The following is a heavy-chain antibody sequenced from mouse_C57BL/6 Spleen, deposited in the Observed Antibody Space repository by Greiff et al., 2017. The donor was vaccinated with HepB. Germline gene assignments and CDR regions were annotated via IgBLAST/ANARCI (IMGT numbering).Heavy chain of an antibody. Sequence: VQLQQSGPELVKPGASVKMSCKASGYTFTDYNMHWVKQSHGKSLEWIGYINPNNGGTSYNQKFKGKATLTVNKSSSTAYMELRSLTSEDSAVYYCARGGAYGSSWDYAMDYWGQGTSVTVSS. CDR1: GYTFTDYN. CDR3: ARGGAYGSSWDYAMDY. CDR2: INPNNGGT. V-gene: IGHV1-22*01. J-gene: IGHJ4*01. D-gene: IGHD1-1*01.